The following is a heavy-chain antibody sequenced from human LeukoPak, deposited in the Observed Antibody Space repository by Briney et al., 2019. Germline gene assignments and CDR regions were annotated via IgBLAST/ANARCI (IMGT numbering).Heavy chain of an antibody. Sequence: PGGSLRLSCAASGFTFSSCAMSWVRQAPGKGLERVSGISGGGGGRNYADSVKGRFTISRDNPKNTLYLEMNHLRVEDTAVYYCAKDRWEQWLGVSYYDYGMDVWGKGTTVTVSS. D-gene: IGHD6-19*01. CDR2: ISGGGGGR. CDR3: AKDRWEQWLGVSYYDYGMDV. J-gene: IGHJ6*04. V-gene: IGHV3-23*01. CDR1: GFTFSSCA.